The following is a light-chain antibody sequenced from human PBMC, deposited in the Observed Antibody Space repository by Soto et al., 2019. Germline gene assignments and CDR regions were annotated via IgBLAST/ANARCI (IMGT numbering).Light chain of an antibody. CDR1: QGIRND. J-gene: IGKJ1*01. Sequence: AIQMTQSPSSLSASVGDRVTITCRASQGIRNDLGWYQQKPGKAPKLLIYAASSLQSGVPSRFSGSGSGTDFTLTISSLQPEDFATYYCLQDYNYPPRTFGQGTKVDIK. V-gene: IGKV1-6*01. CDR2: AAS. CDR3: LQDYNYPPRT.